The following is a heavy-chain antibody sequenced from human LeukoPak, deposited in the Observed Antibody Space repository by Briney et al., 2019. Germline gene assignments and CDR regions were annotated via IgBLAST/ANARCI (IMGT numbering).Heavy chain of an antibody. CDR1: GISFSDVW. Sequence: KAAGSLRLSCAASGISFSDVWMTWVRQAPGKGLEWVGRIKSKADGGTTDYAAPVKGRFSISGDDSKNTVYLQMDSLEAEDTAVYYCAAFSKGFWGQGTLVSVSS. V-gene: IGHV3-15*01. CDR2: IKSKADGGTT. CDR3: AAFSKGF. J-gene: IGHJ4*02.